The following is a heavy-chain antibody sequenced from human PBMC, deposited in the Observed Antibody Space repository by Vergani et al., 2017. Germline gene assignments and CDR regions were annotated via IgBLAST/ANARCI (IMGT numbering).Heavy chain of an antibody. D-gene: IGHD4-17*01. Sequence: EVQLVESGGGLVQPGRSLRLSCAASGFPFDDYAMHWVRQAPGKGLEWVSGISWNSGSIGYADSVKGRFTISRDNAKNSLYLQMNSLRAEDTALYYCAKDTHGDYAFDIWGQGTMVTVSS. V-gene: IGHV3-9*01. J-gene: IGHJ3*02. CDR3: AKDTHGDYAFDI. CDR2: ISWNSGSI. CDR1: GFPFDDYA.